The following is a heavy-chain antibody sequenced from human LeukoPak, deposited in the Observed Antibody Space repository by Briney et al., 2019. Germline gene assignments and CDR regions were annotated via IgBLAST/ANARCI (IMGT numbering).Heavy chain of an antibody. J-gene: IGHJ4*02. Sequence: GGSLRLSCAASGFIISNDWMRWVREARGKGLEWVARVKSRSAGETTYYAAPVKGRFTISRDDSKNTLYLQMNSLKTEDTAVYYCTLIQGWGSGSYYRDFWGQGTLVTVSS. CDR3: TLIQGWGSGSYYRDF. V-gene: IGHV3-15*01. CDR2: VKSRSAGETT. CDR1: GFIISNDW. D-gene: IGHD3-10*01.